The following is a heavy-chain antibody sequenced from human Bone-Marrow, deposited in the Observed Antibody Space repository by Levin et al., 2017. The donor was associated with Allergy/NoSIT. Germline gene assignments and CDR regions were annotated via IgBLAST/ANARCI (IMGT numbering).Heavy chain of an antibody. J-gene: IGHJ3*02. D-gene: IGHD4-17*01. CDR2: IVPILGTA. V-gene: IGHV1-69*10. CDR1: GGTFSSYA. CDR3: ARGHYGDYVFYGFDI. Sequence: SVKVSCKASGGTFSSYAISWVRQAPGQGLEWMGGIVPILGTAKYAQKFQGRVTITADKYTSTAYMELSSLRSEGTAVFFCARGHYGDYVFYGFDIWGQGTKVTVSS.